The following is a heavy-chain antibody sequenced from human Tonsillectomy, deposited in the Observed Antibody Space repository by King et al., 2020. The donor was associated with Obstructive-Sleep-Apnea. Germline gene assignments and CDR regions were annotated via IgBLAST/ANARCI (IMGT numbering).Heavy chain of an antibody. J-gene: IGHJ4*02. CDR3: ASGPRWLAVAGL. CDR1: GYTFTSYY. CDR2: INPSGGYT. D-gene: IGHD6-19*01. V-gene: IGHV1-46*03. Sequence: VQLVQSGAEVKKPGASVKVSCKASGYTFTSYYMHWVRQAPGQGLEWMGIINPSGGYTSYAQKFQGRVTLTRDTSTSTVYMELSSLRSEDTAVYYCASGPRWLAVAGLWGQGTLVTVSS.